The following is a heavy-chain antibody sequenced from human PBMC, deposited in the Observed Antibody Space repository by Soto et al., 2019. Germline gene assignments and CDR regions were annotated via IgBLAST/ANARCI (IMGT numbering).Heavy chain of an antibody. Sequence: GGSLRLSCAASGFTFSSYAMHWVRQAPGKGLEWVAVISYDGSNKYYADSVKGRFTISRDNSKNTLYLQMNSLRAEDTAVYYCAREGSPLTLFGVVIIGGMDVWGQGTTVTVSS. CDR1: GFTFSSYA. J-gene: IGHJ6*02. CDR2: ISYDGSNK. V-gene: IGHV3-30-3*01. D-gene: IGHD3-3*01. CDR3: AREGSPLTLFGVVIIGGMDV.